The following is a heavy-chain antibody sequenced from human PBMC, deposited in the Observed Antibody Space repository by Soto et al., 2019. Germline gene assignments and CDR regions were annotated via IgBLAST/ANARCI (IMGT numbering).Heavy chain of an antibody. CDR2: INHSGST. V-gene: IGHV4-34*01. Sequence: QVQLQQWGAGLLKPSETLSLTCAVYGGSFSGYYWTWIRQPPGTGMEWIGEINHSGSTTYNPSLKSRATISVDTSLNQFSLTLTSVTAADTAVYYCARDKITGLFDYWGQGTLVTVSS. J-gene: IGHJ4*02. CDR1: GGSFSGYY. D-gene: IGHD2-8*02. CDR3: ARDKITGLFDY.